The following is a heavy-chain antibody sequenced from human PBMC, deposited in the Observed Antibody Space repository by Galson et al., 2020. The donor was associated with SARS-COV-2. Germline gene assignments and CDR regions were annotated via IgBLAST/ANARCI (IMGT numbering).Heavy chain of an antibody. CDR3: AREPRYCSGGSCYNYYYYYGMDV. CDR1: GYTFTSYY. CDR2: INPSGGSP. D-gene: IGHD2-15*01. Sequence: ASVKVSCKASGYTFTSYYMHWVRQAPGQGLEWMGIINPSGGSPSYAQKFQGRVTMTRDTSTSTVYMELSSLRSEDTAVYYCAREPRYCSGGSCYNYYYYYGMDVWGQGTTVTVSS. V-gene: IGHV1-46*01. J-gene: IGHJ6*02.